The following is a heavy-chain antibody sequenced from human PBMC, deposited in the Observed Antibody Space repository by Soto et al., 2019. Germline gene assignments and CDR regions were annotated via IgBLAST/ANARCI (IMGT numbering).Heavy chain of an antibody. CDR3: ATERTSKGGMDV. CDR2: IISDGSRV. CDR1: GFSFSNDW. V-gene: IGHV3-74*03. Sequence: GESLKISCAASGFSFSNDWMNWVRQGPGKGLEWVSRIISDGSRVTYADSVKGRFTISRDNAKNTLYLQMHSLRADDTAVYYCATERTSKGGMDVWGQGTTVTVSS. J-gene: IGHJ6*02.